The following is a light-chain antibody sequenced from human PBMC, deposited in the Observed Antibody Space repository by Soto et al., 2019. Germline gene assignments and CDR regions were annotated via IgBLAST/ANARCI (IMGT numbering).Light chain of an antibody. J-gene: IGKJ2*01. CDR1: QSFSSRN. CDR3: LRYGDSPPAYT. Sequence: EIVLTQSPGTVSLSPGERATLSCRASQSFSSRNLAWYRQKPGQAPSLLIFGAYNRDTGIPDRFSGSGSGTDFTLTIGRLEPEDCAVYYCLRYGDSPPAYTFGQGKKLEI. V-gene: IGKV3-20*01. CDR2: GAY.